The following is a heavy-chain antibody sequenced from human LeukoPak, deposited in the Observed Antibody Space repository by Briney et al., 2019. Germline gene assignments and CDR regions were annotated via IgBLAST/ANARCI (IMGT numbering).Heavy chain of an antibody. CDR2: ISGSGGST. Sequence: GGSLRLSCAASGFTFSSYAMRWVRQAPGKGLEWVSAISGSGGSTYYADSVKGRFTISRDNSKNTLYLQMNSLRAEDTAVYYCAKGVTMVRGVIIKEIGSDYWGQGTLVTVSS. D-gene: IGHD3-10*01. V-gene: IGHV3-23*01. CDR1: GFTFSSYA. J-gene: IGHJ4*02. CDR3: AKGVTMVRGVIIKEIGSDY.